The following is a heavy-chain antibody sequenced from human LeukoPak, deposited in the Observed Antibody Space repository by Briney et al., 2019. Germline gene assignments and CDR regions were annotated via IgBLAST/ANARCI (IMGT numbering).Heavy chain of an antibody. J-gene: IGHJ4*02. CDR3: ARGEAVAGKNFDY. D-gene: IGHD6-19*01. CDR1: GGSISSYY. V-gene: IGHV4-59*01. Sequence: SETPSLTCTVSGGSISSYYWSWIRQPPGKGLEWIGYIYYSGSTNYNPSLKSRVTISVDTSKNQFSLKLSSVTAADTAVYYCARGEAVAGKNFDYWGQGTLVTVSS. CDR2: IYYSGST.